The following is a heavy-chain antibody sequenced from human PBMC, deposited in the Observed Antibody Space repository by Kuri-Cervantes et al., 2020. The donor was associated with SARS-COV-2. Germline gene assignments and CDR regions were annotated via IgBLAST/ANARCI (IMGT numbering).Heavy chain of an antibody. CDR3: AREWFEGYYYGMDV. V-gene: IGHV1-3*02. CDR2: SNAGNGNT. CDR1: GYTFTSYA. J-gene: IGHJ6*02. D-gene: IGHD3-10*01. Sequence: ASVKVSCKASGYTFTSYAMHWVRQAPGQRLEWMGWSNAGNGNTKYSQEFQGRVTITRDTSASTAYMELSSLRSEDTAVYYCAREWFEGYYYGMDVWGQGTTVTVSS.